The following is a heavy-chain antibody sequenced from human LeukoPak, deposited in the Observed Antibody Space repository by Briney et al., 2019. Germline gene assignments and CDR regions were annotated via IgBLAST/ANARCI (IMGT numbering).Heavy chain of an antibody. D-gene: IGHD1-20*01. CDR3: ARDHNWAPDY. CDR1: GYTFTEHY. CDR2: IHPGRGDT. Sequence: ASVKVSSTALGYTFTEHYFHWLRQAPGQGIEWMGWIHPGRGDTNIAQKFQGRVSLTSDMSISTAYMELSRLTSDDTAVYYCARDHNWAPDYWGQGTLVSVSS. J-gene: IGHJ4*02. V-gene: IGHV1-2*02.